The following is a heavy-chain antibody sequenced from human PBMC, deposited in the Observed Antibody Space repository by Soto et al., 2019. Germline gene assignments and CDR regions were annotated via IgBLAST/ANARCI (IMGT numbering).Heavy chain of an antibody. J-gene: IGHJ4*02. V-gene: IGHV3-23*01. CDR1: GFTFSSYA. Sequence: EVQLLESGGGLVQPGGSLRLSCAASGFTFSSYAMRWVRQAPVKGLEWVSAISGSGGSTYYADSVKGRFTISRDNSKNTLYLQMNSLRAEDTAVYYWARRGSGSYYDHWGQGTLVTVSS. CDR3: ARRGSGSYYDH. CDR2: ISGSGGST. D-gene: IGHD1-26*01.